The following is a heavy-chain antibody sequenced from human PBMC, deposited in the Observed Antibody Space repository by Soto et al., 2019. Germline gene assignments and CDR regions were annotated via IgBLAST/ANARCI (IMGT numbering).Heavy chain of an antibody. CDR1: RGSISNGIYY. CDR2: THDSGST. D-gene: IGHD1-26*01. Sequence: QAQLQESGPGLVRPSQTLSLTCTVSRGSISNGIYYWNWIRQQTGKGLEWIGYTHDSGSTYYNPSLRKRVTTTAETSKNRFALKEMSVTVADTAVYYCARGTVRTRDEELPLNYCGIDVWGQGTTVTVSS. CDR3: ARGTVRTRDEELPLNYCGIDV. J-gene: IGHJ6*02. V-gene: IGHV4-31*03.